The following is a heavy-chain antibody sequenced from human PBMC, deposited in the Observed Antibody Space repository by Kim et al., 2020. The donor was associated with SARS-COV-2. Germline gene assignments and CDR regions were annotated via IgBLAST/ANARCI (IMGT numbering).Heavy chain of an antibody. J-gene: IGHJ6*02. CDR2: ISGSGGST. V-gene: IGHV3-23*01. Sequence: GGSLRLSCAASGFTFSSYAMSWVRQAPGKGLEWVSAISGSGGSTYHADSVKGRFTISRDNSKNTLYLQMNSLRAEDTAVYYCAKYRPDSSSWYAYYYGMDVWGQGTTVTVSS. CDR3: AKYRPDSSSWYAYYYGMDV. D-gene: IGHD6-13*01. CDR1: GFTFSSYA.